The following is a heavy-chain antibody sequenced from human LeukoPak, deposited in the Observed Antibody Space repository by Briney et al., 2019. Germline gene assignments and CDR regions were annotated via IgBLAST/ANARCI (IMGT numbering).Heavy chain of an antibody. D-gene: IGHD6-19*01. CDR3: ARVQRGIAVALDY. J-gene: IGHJ4*02. Sequence: GGSLRLSCAASGFTFDDYAMHWVRQAPGKGLEWVSGISWNSGSIGYADSVKGRFTISRDNAKNLLYLQMNSLRAEDTAVYYCARVQRGIAVALDYWGQGTLATVSS. CDR1: GFTFDDYA. CDR2: ISWNSGSI. V-gene: IGHV3-9*01.